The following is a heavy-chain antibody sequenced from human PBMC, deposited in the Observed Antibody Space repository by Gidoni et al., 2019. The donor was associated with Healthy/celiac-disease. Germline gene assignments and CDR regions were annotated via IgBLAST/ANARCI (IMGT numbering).Heavy chain of an antibody. D-gene: IGHD3-3*01. V-gene: IGHV1-8*01. CDR2: MNPNSGNT. Sequence: QVQLVQSGAEVKKPGASVKVSCKASGYTFTSYDINWVRQATGQGLEWMGWMNPNSGNTGYAQKFQGRVTMTRNTSISTAYMELSSLRSEDTAVYYCAIYFWSGYSLADYYYYGMDVWGQGTTVTVSS. CDR1: GYTFTSYD. J-gene: IGHJ6*02. CDR3: AIYFWSGYSLADYYYYGMDV.